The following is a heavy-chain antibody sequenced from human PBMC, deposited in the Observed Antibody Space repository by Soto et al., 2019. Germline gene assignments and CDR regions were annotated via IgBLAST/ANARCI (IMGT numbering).Heavy chain of an antibody. D-gene: IGHD1-1*01. CDR1: GFTFSGYW. Sequence: GESLKISCAVSGFTFSGYWMHWVRQVPGKGLTWVSRISDDGSTATYADSVKGRFVISRDNAKNSLYLEMNTLRVDDSGLYYCARGPRVSSTGTGAHWGRGTLVTVSS. J-gene: IGHJ4*02. CDR2: ISDDGSTA. V-gene: IGHV3-74*01. CDR3: ARGPRVSSTGTGAH.